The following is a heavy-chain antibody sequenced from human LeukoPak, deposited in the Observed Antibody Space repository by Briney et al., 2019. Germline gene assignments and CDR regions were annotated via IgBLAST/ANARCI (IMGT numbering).Heavy chain of an antibody. CDR2: VKKDVGEK. CDR3: ARGPTYGSRSDYFDY. V-gene: IGHV3-7*01. Sequence: GGSVRLSCAACGRTFISAWRSWVRQAPGKGLEGVASVKKDVGEKYYVDSVKGRFTISRDNANNSLSLHMNSLRVEDTAVYYCARGPTYGSRSDYFDYWGQGTLVTVPS. CDR1: GRTFISAW. D-gene: IGHD3-10*01. J-gene: IGHJ4*02.